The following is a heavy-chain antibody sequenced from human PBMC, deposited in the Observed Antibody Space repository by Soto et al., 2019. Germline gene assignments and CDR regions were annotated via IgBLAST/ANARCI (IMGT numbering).Heavy chain of an antibody. CDR2: IYYSGST. Sequence: PSETLSLTCTVSHDSISTSSYYWGWIRQPPGKGLEWIGSIYYSGSTYYNPSLKSRVTISVDTSKNHFSLKLSSVTAADTAVYYCAREVGYSDYVLGWFDPWGQGTLVTVSS. CDR3: AREVGYSDYVLGWFDP. D-gene: IGHD4-17*01. J-gene: IGHJ5*02. CDR1: HDSISTSSYY. V-gene: IGHV4-39*02.